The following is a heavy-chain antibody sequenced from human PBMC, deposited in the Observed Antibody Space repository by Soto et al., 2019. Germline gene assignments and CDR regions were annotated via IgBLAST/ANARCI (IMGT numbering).Heavy chain of an antibody. J-gene: IGHJ4*02. CDR1: GYTFTSYG. D-gene: IGHD4-17*01. Sequence: ASVKVSCKASGYTFTSYGISCVRQAPGQGLEWMGWISAYNGNTNYAQKLQGRVTMTTDTSTSTAYMELRSLRSDDTAVYYCARDHPEDYGDYRPFDYWGQGTLVTVSS. CDR3: ARDHPEDYGDYRPFDY. V-gene: IGHV1-18*01. CDR2: ISAYNGNT.